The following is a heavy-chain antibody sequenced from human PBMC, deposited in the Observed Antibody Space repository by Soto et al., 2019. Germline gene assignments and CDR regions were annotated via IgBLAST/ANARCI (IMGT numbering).Heavy chain of an antibody. V-gene: IGHV3-48*01. Sequence: XXSLRLSCEASGFTFTSYGMHWVRQAPGKGLEWLSXISNSXTTIDDADSVXXRFTVSRXXAKNTLYVQMSSLRVEDTAVYYCTRDNNYAIDHWGQGMLVTVSS. CDR1: GFTFTSYG. CDR2: ISNSXTTI. CDR3: TRDNNYAIDH. J-gene: IGHJ4*02. D-gene: IGHD5-18*01.